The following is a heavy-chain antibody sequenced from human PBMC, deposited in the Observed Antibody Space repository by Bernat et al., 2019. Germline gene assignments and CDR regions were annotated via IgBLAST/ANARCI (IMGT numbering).Heavy chain of an antibody. V-gene: IGHV1-18*01. Sequence: QVQLVQSGAEVKKPGASVKVSCKASGYTFSTYAITWVRQAPGQGLEWMGWISGYNGNTRYEEKLQGRVTMTTDTSTSTAYMELRSLTSDDTAVYYCVAAPTSSNCRTNSGTRGQYYDGVDVWGQGTTVTVSS. J-gene: IGHJ6*02. CDR3: VAAPTSSNCRTNSGTRGQYYDGVDV. CDR1: GYTFSTYA. D-gene: IGHD3-3*01. CDR2: ISGYNGNT.